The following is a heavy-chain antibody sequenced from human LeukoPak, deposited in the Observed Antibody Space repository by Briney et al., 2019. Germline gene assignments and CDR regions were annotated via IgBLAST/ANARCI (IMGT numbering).Heavy chain of an antibody. V-gene: IGHV4-34*01. CDR3: ARGYMEVAGFDY. CDR1: GGSFSGYY. D-gene: IGHD2-15*01. Sequence: SETLSLTCAVYGGSFSGYYWSWIRQPPGKGLEWIGEINHSGSTNYNPSLKSRVTISVDTSKNQFSLKLSSVTAADTAVYYCARGYMEVAGFDYWGQGTLVTVSS. CDR2: INHSGST. J-gene: IGHJ4*02.